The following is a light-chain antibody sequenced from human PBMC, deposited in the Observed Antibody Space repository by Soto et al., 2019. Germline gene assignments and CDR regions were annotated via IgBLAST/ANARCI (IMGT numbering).Light chain of an antibody. J-gene: IGKJ1*01. CDR1: QSVSSY. CDR2: DAS. V-gene: IGKV3-11*01. Sequence: ESVLTQSPATLSLSPGERPTLSCRASQSVSSYLAWYQQKPGQAPXXLXXDASNRATGIPARFSGSGSGTDFTLTISSLEPEDFAGYYCQQRSNWPPAITFGQGTKVDNK. CDR3: QQRSNWPPAIT.